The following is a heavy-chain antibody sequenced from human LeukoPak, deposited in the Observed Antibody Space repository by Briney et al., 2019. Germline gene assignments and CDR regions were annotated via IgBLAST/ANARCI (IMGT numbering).Heavy chain of an antibody. CDR1: GFTFSTYG. J-gene: IGHJ6*04. Sequence: GRSLRLSCAASGFTFSTYGMHWVRQAPGKGLEWVAVIWYDGSNKYYADSVKGRFTISRDDSKNTLYLQMNSLTAEDTAVYYCASSVVVPAAPYYAIDVWGKGTTVTVSS. CDR2: IWYDGSNK. V-gene: IGHV3-33*01. CDR3: ASSVVVPAAPYYAIDV. D-gene: IGHD2-2*01.